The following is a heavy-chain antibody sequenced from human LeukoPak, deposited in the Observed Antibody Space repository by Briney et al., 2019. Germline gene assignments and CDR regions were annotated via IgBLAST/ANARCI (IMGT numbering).Heavy chain of an antibody. D-gene: IGHD3-22*01. Sequence: GGSLRLSCAASGFTFSSYAMSWGRQAPGKGLGWVSVISCSGVSTYYADSVKGRLTISRDNSKNTLYLQMNSLRAEDTAEYYCAKGASGYLPGYWGQGTLVTVSS. CDR1: GFTFSSYA. J-gene: IGHJ4*02. CDR3: AKGASGYLPGY. V-gene: IGHV3-23*01. CDR2: ISCSGVST.